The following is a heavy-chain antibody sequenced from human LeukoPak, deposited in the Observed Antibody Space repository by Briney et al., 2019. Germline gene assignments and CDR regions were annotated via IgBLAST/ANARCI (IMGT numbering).Heavy chain of an antibody. J-gene: IGHJ4*01. CDR3: AGGPSGTAYD. CDR1: GISISTYY. CDR2: IYTIGNT. V-gene: IGHV4-4*07. D-gene: IGHD1-1*01. Sequence: PSETLSLTCAVSGISISTYYWSWIRQPAGKGLDGIGRIYTIGNTNYKPSLKSPLTISVDKSKNHLSLKLSSLTAADTAFYYCAGGPSGTAYDWGHGTLVTVSS.